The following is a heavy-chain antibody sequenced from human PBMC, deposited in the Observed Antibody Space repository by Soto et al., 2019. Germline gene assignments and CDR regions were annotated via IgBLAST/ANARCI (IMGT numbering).Heavy chain of an antibody. V-gene: IGHV4-39*01. J-gene: IGHJ6*02. Sequence: QLQLQESGPGLGKPSETLSLTCTVSGASINSSLYYWDWIRQSPGKGLEWIGSFSYSGSTYYNPSLKSRVTISVDTSKNQFSLKLISVTAADTAVYYCARQSPLVIYGMDVWGQGTTVIVSS. CDR3: ARQSPLVIYGMDV. CDR2: FSYSGST. D-gene: IGHD3-9*01. CDR1: GASINSSLYY.